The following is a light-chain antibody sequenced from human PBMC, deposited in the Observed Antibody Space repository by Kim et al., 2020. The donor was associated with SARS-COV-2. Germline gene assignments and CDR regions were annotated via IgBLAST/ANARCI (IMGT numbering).Light chain of an antibody. J-gene: IGKJ1*01. CDR1: QTVSSRS. V-gene: IGKV3-20*01. Sequence: EIVLTQSPDTLSLSPGERATLSCRASQTVSSRSVNWYQQKPGQAPRLLIYDAYRRATGVPGRFRGSGSGTDFTLTISRLEPEDFAVYHCQQYGSLPWTFGQGTKVDIK. CDR2: DAY. CDR3: QQYGSLPWT.